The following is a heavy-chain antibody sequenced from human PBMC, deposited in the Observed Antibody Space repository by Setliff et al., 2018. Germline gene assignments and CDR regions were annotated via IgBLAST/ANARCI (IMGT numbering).Heavy chain of an antibody. CDR1: LRTSS. CDR2: ISPRSSTI. J-gene: IGHJ4*02. V-gene: IGHV3-48*01. CDR3: ATSYYYDSSGYRFFDN. Sequence: GGSLRLSCEGFLRTSSMNWIRQAAGRGLEWLSYISPRSSTIYIADSVRGRLTISRDDARNSLYLHMTDLSAEDTAIYYCATSYYYDSSGYRFFDNWGQGTQVTVSS. D-gene: IGHD3-22*01.